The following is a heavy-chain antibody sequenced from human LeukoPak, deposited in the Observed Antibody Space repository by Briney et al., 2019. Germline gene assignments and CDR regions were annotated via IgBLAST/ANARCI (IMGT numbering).Heavy chain of an antibody. CDR1: GFTFSSYA. J-gene: IGHJ4*02. CDR2: ISGSGGST. D-gene: IGHD6-6*01. Sequence: PGGSLRLSCAASGFTFSSYAMSWVRQAPGKGLEWVSAISGSGGSTYYADSVKGRFTISRDNSKNTLYLQMNSLRAEDTAVYYCAKGAQKDGIAARRFYFDYWGQGTLVTVSS. V-gene: IGHV3-23*01. CDR3: AKGAQKDGIAARRFYFDY.